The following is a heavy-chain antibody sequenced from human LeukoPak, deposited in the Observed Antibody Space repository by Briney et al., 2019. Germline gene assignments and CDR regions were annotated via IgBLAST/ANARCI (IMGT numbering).Heavy chain of an antibody. J-gene: IGHJ6*04. V-gene: IGHV1-18*04. Sequence: ASVKVPCKASGYTFTSYGISWVRQAPGQGLEWMGWTSAYNGNTNYAQKLQGRVTMTTDTSTSTAYMELRSLRSDDTAVYYCARDRAHVLRYFDWFPETPYYYYGMDVWGKGTTVTVSS. CDR3: ARDRAHVLRYFDWFPETPYYYYGMDV. D-gene: IGHD3-9*01. CDR1: GYTFTSYG. CDR2: TSAYNGNT.